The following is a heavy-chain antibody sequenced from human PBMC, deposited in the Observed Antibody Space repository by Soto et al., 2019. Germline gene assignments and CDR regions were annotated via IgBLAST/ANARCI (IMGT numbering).Heavy chain of an antibody. D-gene: IGHD5-18*01. J-gene: IGHJ3*02. CDR3: ARRDDSETFDI. CDR2: IYRGGGT. Sequence: EVQLVESGGGLMQPGGSLRLSCAASGLSVSSNYMTWVRQAPGKGLEWVSIIYRGGGTYYADSLKGRVLISRDDSKNTVYLQINNLGSGDTALYYCARRDDSETFDIWGQGTMVTVSS. V-gene: IGHV3-53*01. CDR1: GLSVSSNY.